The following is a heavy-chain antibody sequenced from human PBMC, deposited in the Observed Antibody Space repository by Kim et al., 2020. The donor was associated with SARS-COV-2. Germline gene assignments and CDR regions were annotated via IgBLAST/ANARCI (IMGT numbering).Heavy chain of an antibody. D-gene: IGHD3-22*01. Sequence: ASVKVSCKASGYTVTSHYIHWVRQAPGQGLEWMGIIKPSGGSRSYAQKFQGRVTMTWDTSTSTVYMELSSLGSEDTAVYYCAREWISNDNYHRSFVSAFDIWGQGTMVTVSS. V-gene: IGHV1-46*01. CDR1: GYTVTSHY. CDR2: IKPSGGSR. J-gene: IGHJ3*02. CDR3: AREWISNDNYHRSFVSAFDI.